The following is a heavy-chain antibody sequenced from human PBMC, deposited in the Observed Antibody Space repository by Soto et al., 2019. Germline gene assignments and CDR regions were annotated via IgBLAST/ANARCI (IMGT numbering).Heavy chain of an antibody. CDR3: ARGWWGYGYGLYYFDY. CDR1: GGSFSGYY. CDR2: INHSGST. V-gene: IGHV4-34*01. D-gene: IGHD5-18*01. Sequence: SETLSLTCAVYGGSFSGYYWSWIRQPPGKGLEWIGEINHSGSTNYNPSLKSRVTISVDTSKNQFSLKLSSVTAADTAVYYCARGWWGYGYGLYYFDYWGQGTLVTVSS. J-gene: IGHJ4*02.